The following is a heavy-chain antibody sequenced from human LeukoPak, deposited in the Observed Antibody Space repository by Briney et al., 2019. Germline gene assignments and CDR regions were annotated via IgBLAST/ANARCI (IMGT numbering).Heavy chain of an antibody. J-gene: IGHJ4*02. V-gene: IGHV1-18*01. D-gene: IGHD4-17*01. CDR3: ARADGATVTNLYFDY. CDR2: ISAYNGNT. Sequence: ASVKVSCKASGYTFTSYGISWVRQAPGQGLEWMGWISAYNGNTNYAQKLQGRVTMTTDTFTSTAYMELRSLRSDDTAVYYCARADGATVTNLYFDYWGQGTLVTVSS. CDR1: GYTFTSYG.